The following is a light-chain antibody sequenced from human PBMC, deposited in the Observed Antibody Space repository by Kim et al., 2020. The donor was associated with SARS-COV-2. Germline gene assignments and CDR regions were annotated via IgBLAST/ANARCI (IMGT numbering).Light chain of an antibody. CDR2: DAS. CDR3: QQYNYWPIT. V-gene: IGKV3-15*01. CDR1: QSVSSN. Sequence: EIVMTQSPATLSVSPGERATLSCRASQSVSSNLAWYQQKPGQAPRLLIYDASTRATGIPARFSGSGSGTEFTLTISSLQSEDFAVYYCQQYNYWPITFGQGTRLEIK. J-gene: IGKJ5*01.